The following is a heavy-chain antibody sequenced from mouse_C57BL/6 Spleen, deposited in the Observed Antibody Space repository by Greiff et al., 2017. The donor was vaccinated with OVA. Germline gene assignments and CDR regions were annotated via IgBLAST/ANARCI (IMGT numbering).Heavy chain of an antibody. CDR1: GYTFTSYW. CDR2: IDPSDSYT. D-gene: IGHD2-4*01. V-gene: IGHV1-69*01. J-gene: IGHJ2*01. Sequence: SGAELVMPGASVKLSCKASGYTFTSYWMHWVKQRPGQGLEWIGEIDPSDSYTNYNQKFKGKSTLTVDKSPSTAYMQLSSLTSEDSAVYYCARGYDYDDGFDYWGQGTTLTVSS. CDR3: ARGYDYDDGFDY.